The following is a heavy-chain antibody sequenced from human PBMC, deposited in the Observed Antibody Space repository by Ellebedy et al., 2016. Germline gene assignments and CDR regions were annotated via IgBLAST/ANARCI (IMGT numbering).Heavy chain of an antibody. CDR1: GFAFSSYG. Sequence: GESLKISXAASGFAFSSYGMNWVRQAPGKGLEWVSTIRGGGGSTYYADSVKGRFTISRDNSENTLYLQMNSLRAEDTAVYYCAKAHTSGYWYFDLWGRGTLVTVSS. D-gene: IGHD6-19*01. CDR3: AKAHTSGYWYFDL. CDR2: IRGGGGST. J-gene: IGHJ2*01. V-gene: IGHV3-23*01.